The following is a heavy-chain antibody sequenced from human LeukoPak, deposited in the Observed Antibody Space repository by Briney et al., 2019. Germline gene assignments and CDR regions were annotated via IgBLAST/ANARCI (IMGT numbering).Heavy chain of an antibody. Sequence: ASVKVSCKASGYTFTSYGISWVRQAPGQGLEWMGWISAYNGNTNYAQKLQGRVTMTTDTSTSTAYMELRSLRSDDTAVYYCARDAPRWNRRRGFDYWGQGTLVTVSS. CDR1: GYTFTSYG. J-gene: IGHJ4*02. V-gene: IGHV1-18*01. CDR3: ARDAPRWNRRRGFDY. CDR2: ISAYNGNT. D-gene: IGHD1-1*01.